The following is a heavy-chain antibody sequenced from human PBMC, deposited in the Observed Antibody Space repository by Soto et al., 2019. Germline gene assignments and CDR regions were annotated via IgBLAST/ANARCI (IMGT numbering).Heavy chain of an antibody. J-gene: IGHJ4*02. Sequence: QVQLVQSGAEVKKPGASVKVSCKASGYTFSNYGISWVRQAPGQGLEWMGWISAYNGNTKYTQKLQGRVTMATDTSTSSAYMELRRLRSDASAVYYFAIDSPPVDYWGQGTLVSFSS. CDR2: ISAYNGNT. CDR1: GYTFSNYG. CDR3: AIDSPPVDY. V-gene: IGHV1-18*01.